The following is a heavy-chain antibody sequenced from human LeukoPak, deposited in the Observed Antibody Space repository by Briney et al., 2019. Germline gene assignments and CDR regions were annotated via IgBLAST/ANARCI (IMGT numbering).Heavy chain of an antibody. J-gene: IGHJ3*02. D-gene: IGHD2-2*03. CDR1: GFTFTSYG. V-gene: IGHV3-30*03. CDR2: MSYDGNK. CDR3: ARDPLDISRWANAFDI. Sequence: GGSLRLSCAASGFTFTSYGFHWVRQAPGKALEWVAFMSYDGNKKYGDSVKGRFTISRDNAKNTLHLQMNGLRPDDTAVYYCARDPLDISRWANAFDIWGQGTLVTVSS.